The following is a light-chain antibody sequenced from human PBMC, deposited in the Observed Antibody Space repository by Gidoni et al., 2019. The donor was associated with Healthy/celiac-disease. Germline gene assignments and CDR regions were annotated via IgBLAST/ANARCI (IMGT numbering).Light chain of an antibody. J-gene: IGKJ1*01. CDR1: QSISSW. Sequence: DIQMTKSPSTLSASVGDRVTITCRASQSISSWLAWYQQKPGKAPKLLIYKASSFESGVPSRFSGSGSGTEFTLTISSLQPDDFATYYCQQYNSYPWTFGQGTKVEIK. CDR2: KAS. V-gene: IGKV1-5*03. CDR3: QQYNSYPWT.